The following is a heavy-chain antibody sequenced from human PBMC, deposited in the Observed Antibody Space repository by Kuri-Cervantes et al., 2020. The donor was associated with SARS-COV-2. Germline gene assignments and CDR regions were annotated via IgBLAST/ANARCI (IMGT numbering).Heavy chain of an antibody. J-gene: IGHJ4*02. CDR1: GASISSHN. CDR3: ARHGLDPRSSWYLLPQIDY. V-gene: IGHV4-59*11. CDR2: IYYTGST. D-gene: IGHD6-13*01. Sequence: SETLSLTCSVSGASISSHNWSWIRQPPGKGLEWIGFIYYTGSTNYKPSLRGRLTISIDTSKNQVSLRLTSVTAADTAVYYCARHGLDPRSSWYLLPQIDYWGQGTLVTVSS.